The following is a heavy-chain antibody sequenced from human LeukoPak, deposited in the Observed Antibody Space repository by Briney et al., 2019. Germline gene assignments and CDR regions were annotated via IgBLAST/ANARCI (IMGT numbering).Heavy chain of an antibody. CDR2: ISAYNGNT. CDR1: GYTFTSHG. J-gene: IGHJ4*02. D-gene: IGHD3-9*01. Sequence: ASVKVSCKASGYTFTSHGISWVRQAPGQGLEWMGWISAYNGNTNYAQKLQGRVTMTTDTSTSTAYMELRSLRSDDTAVYYCARNVLRYFDWLPRQDYWGQGTLVTVSS. CDR3: ARNVLRYFDWLPRQDY. V-gene: IGHV1-18*01.